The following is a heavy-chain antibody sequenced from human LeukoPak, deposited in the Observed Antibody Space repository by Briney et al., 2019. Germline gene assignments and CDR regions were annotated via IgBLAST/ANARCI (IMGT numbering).Heavy chain of an antibody. CDR2: IYYSGGT. CDR1: GGSISSYY. J-gene: IGHJ4*02. CDR3: ARNYGTRTRYYFDY. V-gene: IGHV4-59*01. D-gene: IGHD4-17*01. Sequence: PSETLSLTCTVSGGSISSYYWSWIRQPPGKGLEWIGYIYYSGGTNYNPSLKSRVTISVDTSKNQFSLKLSSVTAADTAVYYCARNYGTRTRYYFDYWGQGTLVTVSS.